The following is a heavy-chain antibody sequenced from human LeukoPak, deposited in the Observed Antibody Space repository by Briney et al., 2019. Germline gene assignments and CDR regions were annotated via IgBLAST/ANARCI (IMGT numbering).Heavy chain of an antibody. D-gene: IGHD2-2*01. CDR1: GYTFTSYY. CDR2: INPSGGST. J-gene: IGHJ5*02. V-gene: IGHV1-46*01. CDR3: ARGIVVVPAAPLELGSCWIDP. Sequence: ASVKVSCKASGYTFTSYYMHWVRQAPGQGLEWMGIINPSGGSTSYAQKFQGRVTMTRDTSTSTVYMELSSLRSEDTAVYYCARGIVVVPAAPLELGSCWIDPWGQGTLVTVSS.